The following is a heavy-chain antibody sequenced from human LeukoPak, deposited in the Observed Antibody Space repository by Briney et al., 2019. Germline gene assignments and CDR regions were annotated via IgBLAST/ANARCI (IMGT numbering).Heavy chain of an antibody. D-gene: IGHD3-10*01. Sequence: SQALSLTCAISGDSVSNNIATWNWVRQSPSRGLEWLGRTYYRSRWGNDYAISVKGRITINPDTSRSQFSLQLNSVTPEDTAVYYCVRDSDDYYWALDFWGQGTPVTVSS. CDR1: GDSVSNNIAT. V-gene: IGHV6-1*01. CDR2: TYYRSRWGN. CDR3: VRDSDDYYWALDF. J-gene: IGHJ4*02.